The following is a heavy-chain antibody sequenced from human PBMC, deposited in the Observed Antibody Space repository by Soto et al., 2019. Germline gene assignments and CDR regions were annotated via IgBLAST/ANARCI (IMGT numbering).Heavy chain of an antibody. CDR1: GYIFSSYW. CDR2: IFPADSDT. J-gene: IGHJ6*02. D-gene: IGHD1-26*01. V-gene: IGHV5-51*01. Sequence: VESLKISCKGSGYIFSSYWIGWVRQMPGKGLEWMGIIFPADSDTRYSPSFRGQVTISADKSTSTAYLQWSSLKASDTAMYYGAIRGARNELYGMDGCGQVTTVTVSS. CDR3: AIRGARNELYGMDG.